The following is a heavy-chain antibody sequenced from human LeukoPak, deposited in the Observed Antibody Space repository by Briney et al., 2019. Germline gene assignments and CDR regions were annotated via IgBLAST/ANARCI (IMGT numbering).Heavy chain of an antibody. CDR1: GYTFTSYA. V-gene: IGHV1-3*01. Sequence: ASVKVSCKASGYTFTSYAMHWVRQAPGQRLEWMGWINAGNGNTKYSQKFQGRVTITRDTSASTAYMELSSLRSEDTAVYYCARDLYGGGNFDYWGQGTLDTVSS. CDR2: INAGNGNT. CDR3: ARDLYGGGNFDY. D-gene: IGHD3-3*01. J-gene: IGHJ4*02.